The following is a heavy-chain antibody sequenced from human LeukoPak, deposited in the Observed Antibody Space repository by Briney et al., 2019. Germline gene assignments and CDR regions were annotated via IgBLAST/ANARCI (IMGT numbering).Heavy chain of an antibody. Sequence: GASVKVSCKASGYTFTSYYMHWVRQAPEQGLEWMGIINPSGGSTSYAQRFQGRVTMTRDMSTSTVYMELSSLRSEDTAVYYCARDAEFLEGGNEYYYYYMDVWGKGTTVTVSS. CDR1: GYTFTSYY. D-gene: IGHD3-3*01. CDR2: INPSGGST. V-gene: IGHV1-46*01. J-gene: IGHJ6*03. CDR3: ARDAEFLEGGNEYYYYYMDV.